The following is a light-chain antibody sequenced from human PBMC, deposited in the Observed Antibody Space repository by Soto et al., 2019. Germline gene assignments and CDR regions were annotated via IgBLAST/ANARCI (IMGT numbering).Light chain of an antibody. V-gene: IGKV3-20*01. CDR3: QQYGSSPLYT. CDR2: GAS. J-gene: IGKJ2*01. CDR1: QSVSSSY. Sequence: EIVLTQSPGTLSLSPGERAILSCRASQSVSSSYLAWYQQKPGQAPRLLIYGASSRATGIPDRFSGSGSGPDFTLTISRLEPEDFAVYYCQQYGSSPLYTFGQGTKLEIK.